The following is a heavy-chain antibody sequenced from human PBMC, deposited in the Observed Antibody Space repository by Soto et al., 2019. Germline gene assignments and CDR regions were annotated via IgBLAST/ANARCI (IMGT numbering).Heavy chain of an antibody. CDR2: IYYRGST. J-gene: IGHJ6*03. D-gene: IGHD3-3*01. CDR1: GGSISSGGYY. Sequence: QVQLQESGPGLVKPSQTLSLTCTVPGGSISSGGYYWSWIRQHPGKGLEWIGYIYYRGSTYYNPSLKSRVTISVDTSKNHFSLKLISVTAADTAVYYWARDSKIFGVAGNYYYYYMDVWGKGTTVTVSS. CDR3: ARDSKIFGVAGNYYYYYMDV. V-gene: IGHV4-31*03.